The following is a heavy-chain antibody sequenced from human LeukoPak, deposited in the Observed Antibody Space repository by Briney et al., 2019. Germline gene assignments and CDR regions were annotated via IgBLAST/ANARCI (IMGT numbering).Heavy chain of an antibody. CDR3: ARAEKSTAMVVFDY. J-gene: IGHJ4*02. Sequence: ASVKVSCKASGYTFTSYYMHWVRQAPGQGLEWVGVINPSGGSTSYAQKFQGRVTMTRDTSTSTVYMELSSLRSEDTPAYYCARAEKSTAMVVFDYWGQGTLVTVSS. D-gene: IGHD5-18*01. V-gene: IGHV1-46*01. CDR1: GYTFTSYY. CDR2: INPSGGST.